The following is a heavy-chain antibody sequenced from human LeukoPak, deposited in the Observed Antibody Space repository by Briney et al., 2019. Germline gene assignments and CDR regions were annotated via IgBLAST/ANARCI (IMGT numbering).Heavy chain of an antibody. D-gene: IGHD3-16*01. CDR2: IHPNTGNP. CDR1: GYTFTNYA. V-gene: IGHV7-4-1*02. J-gene: IGHJ5*02. CDR3: ARAYQHLGGLAFPGS. Sequence: DSVTVSCKASGYTFTNYAMNWVRQAPGQGLQWMGWIHPNTGNPTYAQGFTGRFVFSLDTSVSTIYLQISSLKPEDTAVYYCARAYQHLGGLAFPGSWGQGTLVTVSS.